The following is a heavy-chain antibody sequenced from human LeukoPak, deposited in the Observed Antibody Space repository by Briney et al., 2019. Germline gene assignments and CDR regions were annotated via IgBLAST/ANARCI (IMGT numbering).Heavy chain of an antibody. CDR2: IAFDGDNK. D-gene: IGHD6-13*01. J-gene: IGHJ4*02. V-gene: IGHV3-30*03. CDR3: ARTPGHSSSWYSDF. CDR1: GFTFSSFG. Sequence: GRSVRLSCTPSGFTFSSFGMHWVRQAPGKGLEWVAIIAFDGDNKYYADSVRGRFTISRDSSKNTLSLQMNSLRAEDTAVYYCARTPGHSSSWYSDFWGQGTLVTVSS.